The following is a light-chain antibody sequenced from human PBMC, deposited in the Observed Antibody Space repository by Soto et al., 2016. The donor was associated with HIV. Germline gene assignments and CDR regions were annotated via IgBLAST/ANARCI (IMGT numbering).Light chain of an antibody. CDR2: KVS. J-gene: IGKJ1*01. CDR1: QNLVDSDGNTF. CDR3: MQGSHFPPWT. Sequence: VVMNQSPLSLPVTLGQPASISCTSSQNLVDSDGNTFLQWFHQRPGQSPRRLIYKVSDRDSGVPDRFSGSGSGTEFTLKISRVEAEDVGVYYCMQGSHFPPWTFGQGTRWKSN. V-gene: IGKV2-30*01.